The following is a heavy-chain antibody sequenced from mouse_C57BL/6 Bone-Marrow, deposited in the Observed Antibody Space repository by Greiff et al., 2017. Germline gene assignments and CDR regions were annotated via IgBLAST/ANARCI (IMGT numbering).Heavy chain of an antibody. CDR2: IHPSDSDT. CDR3: AINGDAMDY. CDR1: GYSFTSYW. Sequence: QVQLQQPGAELVKPGASVKVSCKASGYSFTSYWMHWVKQRPGQGLEWIGRIHPSDSDTNYNQKFTGTATLTVDKSSHPAYMQLSNQTSEDSAVYDCAINGDAMDYWGQGTSVTVSS. J-gene: IGHJ4*01. V-gene: IGHV1-74*01.